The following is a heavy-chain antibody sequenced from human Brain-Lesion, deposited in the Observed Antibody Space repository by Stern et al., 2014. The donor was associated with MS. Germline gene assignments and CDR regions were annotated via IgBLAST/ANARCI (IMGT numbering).Heavy chain of an antibody. CDR3: ARRGDSSSSGFDY. CDR2: IWPGDSDT. D-gene: IGHD6-6*01. V-gene: IGHV5-51*01. Sequence: VQLVQSGAEVKKPGESLKISCKGSGYRFTSNWIGWGRQMPGKGLEWMGIIWPGDSDTRSSPSFQGQVTISADKSISTAYLQWSSLQASDTAMYYCARRGDSSSSGFDYWGQGTLVIVSS. J-gene: IGHJ4*02. CDR1: GYRFTSNW.